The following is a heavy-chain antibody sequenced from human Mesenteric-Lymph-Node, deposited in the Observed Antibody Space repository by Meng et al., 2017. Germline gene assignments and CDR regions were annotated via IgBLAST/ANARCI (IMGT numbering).Heavy chain of an antibody. CDR3: ARGGSSSTANDVFDI. CDR2: ISSNSKVI. V-gene: IGHV3-21*01. J-gene: IGHJ3*02. CDR1: GFTFSSYA. D-gene: IGHD6-13*01. Sequence: GGSLRLSCAASGFTFSSYAMSWVRQAPGKGLEWVSSISSNSKVIFYADSVKGRFTISRDNAKNSLSLQMNSLRVEDTAVYYCARGGSSSTANDVFDIWGQGTMVTVSS.